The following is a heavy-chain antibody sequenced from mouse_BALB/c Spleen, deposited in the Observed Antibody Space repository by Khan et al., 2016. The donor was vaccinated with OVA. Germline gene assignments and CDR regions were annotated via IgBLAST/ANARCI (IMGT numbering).Heavy chain of an antibody. J-gene: IGHJ3*01. CDR1: GYTFTDYN. CDR3: AREWGAWFPY. CDR2: IYPGSGNT. V-gene: IGHV1-77*01. Sequence: VKLEVSGGELARPGASVKLSCKASGYTFTDYNINWVKQRTGQGLEWIGEIYPGSGNTYYNEKFKGKATLTADKSSSTAYMQLSSLTSEDAAVYFWAREWGAWFPYWGQGTLVTVSA.